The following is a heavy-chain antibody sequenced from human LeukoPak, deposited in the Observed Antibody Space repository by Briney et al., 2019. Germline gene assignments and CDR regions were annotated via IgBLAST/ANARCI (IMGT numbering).Heavy chain of an antibody. D-gene: IGHD3-3*01. CDR2: ISYDGSNK. CDR3: AREGFLEWLSLYYYYYGMDV. CDR1: GFTFSSYA. J-gene: IGHJ6*02. Sequence: PGGSLRLSCAASGFTFSSYAMHWVRQAPGKGLEWVAVISYDGSNKYYADSVKGRFTISRDNSKNTLYLQMNSLRAEDTAVYYCAREGFLEWLSLYYYYYGMDVWGQGTTVTVSS. V-gene: IGHV3-30*04.